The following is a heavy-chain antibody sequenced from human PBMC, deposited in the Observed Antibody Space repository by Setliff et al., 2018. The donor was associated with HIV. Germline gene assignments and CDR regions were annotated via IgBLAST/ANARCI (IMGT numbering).Heavy chain of an antibody. CDR1: GGSISSYY. V-gene: IGHV4-59*08. Sequence: SETLSLTCTVSGGSISSYYWSWIRQTPGKGLEWIAEINHRGSANYNPSLKSRVTISVESSKNQLSLKLASVTAADTGVYFCARHHSGSYLTYFHEWGQGTLVTVSS. J-gene: IGHJ1*01. D-gene: IGHD1-26*01. CDR2: INHRGSA. CDR3: ARHHSGSYLTYFHE.